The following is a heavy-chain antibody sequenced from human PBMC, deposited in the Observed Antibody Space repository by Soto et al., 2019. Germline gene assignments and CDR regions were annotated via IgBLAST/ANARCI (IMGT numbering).Heavy chain of an antibody. CDR3: ARGLRDRGVIKRWAPDYYGMDV. Sequence: SETLSLTCTVSGGSISSGDYYWSWIRQPPGKGLEWIGYIYYSGSTYYNPSLKSRVTISVDTSKNQFSLKLSSVTAADTAVYYCARGLRDRGVIKRWAPDYYGMDVWGQGTTVTVYS. CDR1: GGSISSGDYY. J-gene: IGHJ6*02. CDR2: IYYSGST. D-gene: IGHD3-10*01. V-gene: IGHV4-30-4*01.